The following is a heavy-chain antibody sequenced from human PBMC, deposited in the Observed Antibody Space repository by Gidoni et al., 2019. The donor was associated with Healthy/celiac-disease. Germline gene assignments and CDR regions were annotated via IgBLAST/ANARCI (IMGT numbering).Heavy chain of an antibody. J-gene: IGHJ6*02. CDR2: ISGSGGST. D-gene: IGHD3-3*01. Sequence: EVQLLESGGGLVQPGGSLRLSCAASGFTFSSYAMSWVRQAPGMGLEWVSAISGSGGSTYYADSGKGRFTISRDNSKNTLYLQMNSLRAEDTAVYYCAKDLVWGYDFWSGYHKALPYYYYYGMDVWGQGTTVTVSS. CDR3: AKDLVWGYDFWSGYHKALPYYYYYGMDV. CDR1: GFTFSSYA. V-gene: IGHV3-23*01.